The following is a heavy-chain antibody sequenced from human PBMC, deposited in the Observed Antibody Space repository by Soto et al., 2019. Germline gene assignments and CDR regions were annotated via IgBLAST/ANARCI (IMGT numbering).Heavy chain of an antibody. CDR1: GYNFTSYG. CDR2: ISPHNDRT. D-gene: IGHD6-19*01. J-gene: IGHJ3*02. CDR3: ARDLYYSSGRYFDHDAFDI. Sequence: QVQLVQSGADVKKPGASVKVSCKASGYNFTSYGISWVRQAPGQGLEWMGWISPHNDRTKYARRFQDRVTMTTETPTSTVYMELGSLRSDDTAVYYCARDLYYSSGRYFDHDAFDIWDQGTVVTVSS. V-gene: IGHV1-18*01.